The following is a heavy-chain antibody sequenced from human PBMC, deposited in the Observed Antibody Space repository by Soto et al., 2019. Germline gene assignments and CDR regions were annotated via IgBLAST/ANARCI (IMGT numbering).Heavy chain of an antibody. CDR1: GYTFTSYY. CDR3: ARDKFVFQEETTTPNAFDT. D-gene: IGHD1-1*01. CDR2: INPSGGST. J-gene: IGHJ3*02. Sequence: GASVKVSCKASGYTFTSYYMHWVRQAPGQRLEWMGIINPSGGSTSYAQKFQGRVTMTRDTSTSTVYMELSSLRSEDTAVYYCARDKFVFQEETTTPNAFDTWGQGPLVT. V-gene: IGHV1-46*01.